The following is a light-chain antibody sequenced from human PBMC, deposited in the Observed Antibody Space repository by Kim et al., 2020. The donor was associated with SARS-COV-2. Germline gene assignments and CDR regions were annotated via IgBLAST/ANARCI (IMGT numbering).Light chain of an antibody. Sequence: ASVGDRVPITCRGSQDIRNDLGWYQQNPGRAPKRLIYGASSLQSGVPSRFSGSGSGTEFTLTISSVQPEDFATYFCLQHSTYPITFGQGTRLEIK. V-gene: IGKV1-17*01. CDR3: LQHSTYPIT. J-gene: IGKJ5*01. CDR2: GAS. CDR1: QDIRND.